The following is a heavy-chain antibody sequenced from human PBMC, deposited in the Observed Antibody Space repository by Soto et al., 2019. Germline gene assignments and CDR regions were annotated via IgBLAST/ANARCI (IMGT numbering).Heavy chain of an antibody. J-gene: IGHJ5*02. CDR2: IYNSGTT. CDR1: GGSITRGGYY. Sequence: QVQLQESGPGLVKPSETLSLTCTVSGGSITRGGYYWSWIRQHPGKGLEWSGDIYNSGTTYYNPSLNSRVTISVDTSKNQFSLKLTSVTAADTAVYYCARDPAPWGQGTLVTVSS. V-gene: IGHV4-31*03. CDR3: ARDPAP.